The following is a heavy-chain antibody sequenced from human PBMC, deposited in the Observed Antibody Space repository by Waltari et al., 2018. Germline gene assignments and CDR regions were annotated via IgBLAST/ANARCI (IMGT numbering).Heavy chain of an antibody. Sequence: EVQLLESGGGLVQPGGSLRLSCVASGFSFSSYALSWVRQAPGKGLEWVSAISGSGEGAYFADSVKGRFSISRDNSKNTLYLEMKSLRVEDTAVYYCAKERGYYFDYWGQGTLVTVSS. CDR3: AKERGYYFDY. CDR1: GFSFSSYA. CDR2: ISGSGEGA. D-gene: IGHD3-10*01. J-gene: IGHJ4*02. V-gene: IGHV3-23*01.